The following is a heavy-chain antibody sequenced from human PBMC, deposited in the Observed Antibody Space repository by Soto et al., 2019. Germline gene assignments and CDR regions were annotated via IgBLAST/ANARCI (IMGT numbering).Heavy chain of an antibody. J-gene: IGHJ6*02. CDR1: GFTFSSYG. Sequence: GGSLRLSCAASGFTFSSYGMHWVRQAPGKGLEWVAVISYDGSNKYYADSVKGRFTISRDNSKNTLYLQMNSLRAEDTAVYYCAKDQGVPNSSGWYLPTLPGQRRNYYYYGMDVWGQGTTVTVSS. V-gene: IGHV3-30*18. CDR2: ISYDGSNK. CDR3: AKDQGVPNSSGWYLPTLPGQRRNYYYYGMDV. D-gene: IGHD6-19*01.